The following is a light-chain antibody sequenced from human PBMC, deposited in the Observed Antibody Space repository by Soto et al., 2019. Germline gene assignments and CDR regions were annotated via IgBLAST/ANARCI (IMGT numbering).Light chain of an antibody. CDR3: EQYNNWPPYT. Sequence: EIVMTQSPATLSVSPGERATLSCRASQSVSSNLAWYQQKPGQAPRLLIYGASTSATGIPARFSGSGSGPEFTLTITGLLSEDFAVYYCEQYNNWPPYTCGRGPKLEIK. V-gene: IGKV3-15*01. CDR1: QSVSSN. J-gene: IGKJ2*01. CDR2: GAS.